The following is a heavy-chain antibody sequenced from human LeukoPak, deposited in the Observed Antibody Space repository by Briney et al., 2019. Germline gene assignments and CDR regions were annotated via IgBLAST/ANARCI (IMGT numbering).Heavy chain of an antibody. CDR3: ARDGGYDFSDAFDI. V-gene: IGHV4-4*07. Sequence: SETLSLTCTVSAGSISSYYWSWIRQPAGKGLEWIGRIYTSGSTNYNPSLKSRVTMSVDTSKNQFSLKLSSVTAADTAVYYCARDGGYDFSDAFDIWGQGTMVTVSS. D-gene: IGHD5-12*01. CDR1: AGSISSYY. J-gene: IGHJ3*02. CDR2: IYTSGST.